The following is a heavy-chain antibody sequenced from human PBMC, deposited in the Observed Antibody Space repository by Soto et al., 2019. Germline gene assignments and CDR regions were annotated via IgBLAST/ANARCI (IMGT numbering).Heavy chain of an antibody. CDR3: ARGYSGVLRRFDP. V-gene: IGHV4-34*01. Sequence: SETLSLTCAVYGGSFSGYYWSWIRQPPGKGLEWIGEINHSGSTNYNPSLKSRVTISVDTSKNQFSLKLSSVTAADTAVYYCARGYSGVLRRFDPWGQGTLVTVSS. D-gene: IGHD2-21*01. J-gene: IGHJ5*02. CDR2: INHSGST. CDR1: GGSFSGYY.